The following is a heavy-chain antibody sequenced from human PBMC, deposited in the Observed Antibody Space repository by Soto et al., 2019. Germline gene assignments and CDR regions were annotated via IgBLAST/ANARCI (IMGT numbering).Heavy chain of an antibody. V-gene: IGHV4-61*01. CDR3: ASALYCSGGTCSFDP. D-gene: IGHD2-15*01. Sequence: SETLSLTCSVSGGSVSSGNYYWSWIRHPPGKGLEWIGYIYYTGSTNYNPSLKSRVTISVDTSKNQFSLTLSSVTAADTAVYYCASALYCSGGTCSFDPWGQGTLVTVS. J-gene: IGHJ5*02. CDR2: IYYTGST. CDR1: GGSVSSGNYY.